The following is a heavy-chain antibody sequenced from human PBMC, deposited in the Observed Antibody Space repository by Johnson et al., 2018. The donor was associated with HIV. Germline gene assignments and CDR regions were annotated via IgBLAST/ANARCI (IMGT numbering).Heavy chain of an antibody. CDR1: GFTFSSYA. D-gene: IGHD5-12*01. CDR2: ISGSGGSR. J-gene: IGHJ3*02. V-gene: IGHV3-23*04. CDR3: TKGRGYGYDALDI. Sequence: VQLVESGGGVVQPGRSLRLSCAASGFTFSSYAMSWVRQAPGKGLEWVSAISGSGGSRYYADSVKGRFTISRDKSKDTLYLQMSSLRADDTAVYYCTKGRGYGYDALDIWGQGTMVTVSS.